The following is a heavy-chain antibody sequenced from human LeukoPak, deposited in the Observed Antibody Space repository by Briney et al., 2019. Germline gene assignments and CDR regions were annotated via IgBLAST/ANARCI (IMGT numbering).Heavy chain of an antibody. V-gene: IGHV4-39*07. CDR1: GGSISTSSYY. Sequence: SETLSLTCTVSGGSISTSSYYWGWVRQPPGKGLEWIGNIFYSGSTYYSPSLKSRVTISLDTSRNQFSLKLSSVTAADTAVYYCAKRRLPYDYVWGSYSETYFDYWGQGTLVTVSS. J-gene: IGHJ4*02. CDR2: IFYSGST. CDR3: AKRRLPYDYVWGSYSETYFDY. D-gene: IGHD3-16*01.